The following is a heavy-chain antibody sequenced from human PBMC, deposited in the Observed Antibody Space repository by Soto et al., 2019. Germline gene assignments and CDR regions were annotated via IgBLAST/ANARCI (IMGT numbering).Heavy chain of an antibody. CDR3: ARAGYSSTGENYYGMDV. Sequence: GSLRLSCAASGFTFSSYSMNWVRQAPGKGLEWVSSISSSSSYIYYADSVKGRFTISRDNAKNSLYLQMNSLRAEDTAVYYCARAGYSSTGENYYGMDVWGQGTTVTVSS. V-gene: IGHV3-21*01. J-gene: IGHJ6*01. D-gene: IGHD6-13*01. CDR1: GFTFSSYS. CDR2: ISSSSSYI.